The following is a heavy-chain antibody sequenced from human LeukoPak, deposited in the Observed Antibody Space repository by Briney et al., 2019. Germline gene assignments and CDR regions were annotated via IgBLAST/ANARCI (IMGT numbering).Heavy chain of an antibody. CDR2: LNPNSGGT. CDR3: DRSLVHCGGRSCLPADWFEL. D-gene: IGHD2-15*01. CDR1: GYTFTGYY. Sequence: ASVKVSCKASGYTFTGYYMHWVRQAPGQGLEWMGWLNPNSGGTNYAQKFQGRVTMTRHPSISTAYMELSRLRSDDTAVCYCDRSLVHCGGRSCLPADWFELWAQGPLVTVSS. J-gene: IGHJ5*02. V-gene: IGHV1-2*02.